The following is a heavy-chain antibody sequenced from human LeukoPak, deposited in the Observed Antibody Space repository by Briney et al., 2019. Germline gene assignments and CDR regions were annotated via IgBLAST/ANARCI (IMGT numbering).Heavy chain of an antibody. V-gene: IGHV4-34*01. J-gene: IGHJ4*02. Sequence: SETLSLTCAVYGGSFSGYYWSWIRQPPGKGLEWIGEINHSGSTNYNPSLKSRVTISVDTSKNQFSLKLSSVTAADTAVYYCAREYDYVWGSYRPQFDYWGQGTLVTVSS. D-gene: IGHD3-16*02. CDR1: GGSFSGYY. CDR3: AREYDYVWGSYRPQFDY. CDR2: INHSGST.